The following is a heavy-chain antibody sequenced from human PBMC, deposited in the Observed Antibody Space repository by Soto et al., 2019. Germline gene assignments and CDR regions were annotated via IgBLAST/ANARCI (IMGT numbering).Heavy chain of an antibody. D-gene: IGHD1-7*01. V-gene: IGHV1-46*01. CDR2: VDPSRGSA. CDR3: ARPLIGNTVDL. CDR1: GYTFINYF. Sequence: QAQLLQSGAEVKKPGASVKVSCKASGYTFINYFIHWVRQAPGQRLEWIGIVDPSRGSADYAQKFQGRVTMTTDVSTRTVFMDLSSLRSEDTAVYYCARPLIGNTVDLWGQGTTVIVFS. J-gene: IGHJ3*01.